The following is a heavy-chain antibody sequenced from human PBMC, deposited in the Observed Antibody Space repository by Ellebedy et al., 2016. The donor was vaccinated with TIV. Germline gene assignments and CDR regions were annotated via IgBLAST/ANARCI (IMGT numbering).Heavy chain of an antibody. CDR2: FYTSGST. Sequence: MPSETLSLTCTVSGDSISSYYWSWIRQPAGKGLEWIGRFYTSGSTKYNPSLKSRITMSVGTSKNQFSLRLNSVTAADTAVYYCARDRECRGGDCYSDYWGQGTLVTVSS. D-gene: IGHD2-21*02. CDR1: GDSISSYY. V-gene: IGHV4-4*07. CDR3: ARDRECRGGDCYSDY. J-gene: IGHJ4*02.